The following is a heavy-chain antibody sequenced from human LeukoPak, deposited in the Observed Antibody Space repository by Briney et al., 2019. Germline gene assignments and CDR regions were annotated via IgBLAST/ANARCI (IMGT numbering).Heavy chain of an antibody. CDR3: ARASGSYWWFDS. J-gene: IGHJ5*01. CDR2: VNPNSGDT. CDR1: GYTFTSYY. Sequence: ASVKVSCKASGYTFTSYYLHWVRQAPGQGLEWMGCVNPNSGDTNYAQKFQGSVTMTRDTSISTVYMELSRLRSDDTAVYYCARASGSYWWFDSWGQGTLVTVSS. D-gene: IGHD1-26*01. V-gene: IGHV1-2*02.